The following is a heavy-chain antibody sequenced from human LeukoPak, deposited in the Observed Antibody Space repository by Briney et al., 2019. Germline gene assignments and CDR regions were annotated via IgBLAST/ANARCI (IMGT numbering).Heavy chain of an antibody. J-gene: IGHJ4*02. CDR2: IYYSGST. CDR1: GGSISNYY. CDR3: ARERGSYPIVY. V-gene: IGHV4-59*01. Sequence: SETLSLTCTVSGGSISNYYWSWIRQPPGQGLEWIGYIYYSGSTNYNPSLKSRVTISVDTSKNQFSLKLSSVTAADTAVYYCARERGSYPIVYWGQGTLVTDSS. D-gene: IGHD1-26*01.